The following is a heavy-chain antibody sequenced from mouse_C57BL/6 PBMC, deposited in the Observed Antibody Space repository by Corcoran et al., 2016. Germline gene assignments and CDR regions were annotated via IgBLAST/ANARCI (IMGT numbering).Heavy chain of an antibody. CDR1: GYAFSSYW. Sequence: QVQLQQSGAELVKPGASVKISCKASGYAFSSYWMNWVKQRPGKGLEWIGQIYPGDGDTNYNGKFKGKATLTADKSSSTAYMQLSSLTSEDSAVYFCASRGYYSNYLLYAMDYWGQGTSVTVSS. J-gene: IGHJ4*01. CDR2: IYPGDGDT. CDR3: ASRGYYSNYLLYAMDY. D-gene: IGHD2-5*01. V-gene: IGHV1-80*01.